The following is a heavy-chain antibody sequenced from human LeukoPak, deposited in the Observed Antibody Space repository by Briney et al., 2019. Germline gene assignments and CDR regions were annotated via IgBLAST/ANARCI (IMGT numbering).Heavy chain of an antibody. V-gene: IGHV3-30*03. CDR3: ARARNDYDTSSFSALDY. CDR2: VSYDGTTK. D-gene: IGHD3-22*01. Sequence: PGGSLRLSCAASGFTFSIYGMHCVRQAPGKGLEWVAVVSYDGTTKYYADSVMGRFTISRDNSKNTLYLQINSLRAEDTAVYYCARARNDYDTSSFSALDYWGQGTLVSVSS. J-gene: IGHJ4*02. CDR1: GFTFSIYG.